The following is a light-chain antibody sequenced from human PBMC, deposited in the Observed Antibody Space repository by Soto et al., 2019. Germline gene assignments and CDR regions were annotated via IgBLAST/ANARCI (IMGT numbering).Light chain of an antibody. J-gene: IGKJ2*01. CDR3: QEYKNWPPYT. V-gene: IGKV3-15*01. Sequence: EIVMTQSPATLSVSPGERATLSCRASQSVSSYLAWYQQKPGQAPRLLISGVSTRATGIPARFSGSGSGTDFTLTISSLQSEDFAVYYCQEYKNWPPYTFGQGTKLEIK. CDR2: GVS. CDR1: QSVSSY.